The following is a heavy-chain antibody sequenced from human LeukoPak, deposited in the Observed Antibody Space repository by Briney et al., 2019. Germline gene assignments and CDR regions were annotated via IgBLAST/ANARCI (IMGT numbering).Heavy chain of an antibody. CDR2: IYISGST. V-gene: IGHV4-61*02. Sequence: PSETLSLTCTVSGGSISSGSYYWSWIRQPAGKGLEWIGRIYISGSTNYKSSLKSRVTISVDTSKNQFSLKLSSVTAADTAVYYCAREREGPYGYLDYWGQGTLVTVSS. CDR3: AREREGPYGYLDY. J-gene: IGHJ4*02. CDR1: GGSISSGSYY. D-gene: IGHD4-17*01.